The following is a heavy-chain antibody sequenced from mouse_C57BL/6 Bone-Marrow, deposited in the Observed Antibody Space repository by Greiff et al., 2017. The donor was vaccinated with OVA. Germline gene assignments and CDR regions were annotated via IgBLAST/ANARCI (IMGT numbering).Heavy chain of an antibody. CDR1: GYTFTSYW. Sequence: EVQLQQSGTVLARPGASVKMSCKTSGYTFTSYWMHWVKQRTGQGLEWIGAIYPGNSDTSYNQKFKGKAKLTAVTSASTAYMELSSLTDEDSAVYYCTTTTAYYYAMDYWGQGTSVTVSS. V-gene: IGHV1-5*01. J-gene: IGHJ4*01. D-gene: IGHD1-2*01. CDR3: TTTTAYYYAMDY. CDR2: IYPGNSDT.